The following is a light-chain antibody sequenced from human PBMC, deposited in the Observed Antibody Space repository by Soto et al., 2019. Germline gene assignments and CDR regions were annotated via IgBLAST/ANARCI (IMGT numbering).Light chain of an antibody. CDR1: QSVSSY. J-gene: IGKJ4*01. Sequence: EMVLTQSPATLSLSPGERATLSCRASQSVSSYLAWYQQKSGQAPRLLIYDASNRATGIPARFSGSGSGTDFTLTISSLEPEDFAVYYCQQLSNLPLTFGGGTKVDIK. V-gene: IGKV3-11*01. CDR3: QQLSNLPLT. CDR2: DAS.